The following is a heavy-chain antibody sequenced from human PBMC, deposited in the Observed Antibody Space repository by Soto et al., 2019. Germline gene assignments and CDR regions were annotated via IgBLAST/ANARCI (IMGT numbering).Heavy chain of an antibody. CDR1: GYTFSGYY. Sequence: APVKVSCKASGYTFSGYYLHWVRQAPGQGLEWMGWINPKSGATDSAQKFQGRVTMTWDTSITSAYMELSSLTSDDTAVYFCAIESPIVVARCFDYWGRGTLVTVCS. CDR3: AIESPIVVARCFDY. CDR2: INPKSGAT. V-gene: IGHV1-2*02. D-gene: IGHD2-15*01. J-gene: IGHJ4*02.